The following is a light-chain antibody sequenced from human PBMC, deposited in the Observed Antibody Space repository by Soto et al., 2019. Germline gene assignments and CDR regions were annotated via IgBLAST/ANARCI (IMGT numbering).Light chain of an antibody. CDR3: QQYYSTPRT. V-gene: IGKV4-1*01. CDR1: QSVLYSSNNKNY. Sequence: DILMTQSPDSLAVSLGERATINCKSSQSVLYSSNNKNYLAWYQQKPGQPPKLLIYWASTRESGVPDRFSGSGSGTDFTLTISSLQAEDVAVYYCQQYYSTPRTFDQGTKVDIK. CDR2: WAS. J-gene: IGKJ1*01.